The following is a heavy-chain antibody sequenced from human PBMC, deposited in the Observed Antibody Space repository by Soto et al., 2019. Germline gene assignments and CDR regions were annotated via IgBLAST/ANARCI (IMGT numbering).Heavy chain of an antibody. V-gene: IGHV1-69*13. CDR1: GGPFSTYA. CDR2: IIPIFGTT. Sequence: ASVKVSCKASGGPFSTYAITWVRQAPGQGLEWMGGIIPIFGTTNFAQKFQGRVTITADESTSTAYMELSSLRSEETAVYYCASGYCSGGSCYNWFDPWGQGTLVTVSS. J-gene: IGHJ5*02. CDR3: ASGYCSGGSCYNWFDP. D-gene: IGHD2-15*01.